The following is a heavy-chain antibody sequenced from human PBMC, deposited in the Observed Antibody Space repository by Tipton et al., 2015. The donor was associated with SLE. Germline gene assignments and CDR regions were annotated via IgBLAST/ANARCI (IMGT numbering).Heavy chain of an antibody. V-gene: IGHV3-33*08. D-gene: IGHD1-26*01. Sequence: SLRLSCVASEFTFSTYAMHWVRQAPGKGLEWVAVIWYDGSNTYSADSVKGRFTISRDNSKNTLYLQMNSLRAEDTAVYFCARFGSSLSEQVPTYYYFYYYIAVWGKGTAVTVSS. J-gene: IGHJ6*03. CDR2: IWYDGSNT. CDR3: ARFGSSLSEQVPTYYYFYYYIAV. CDR1: EFTFSTYA.